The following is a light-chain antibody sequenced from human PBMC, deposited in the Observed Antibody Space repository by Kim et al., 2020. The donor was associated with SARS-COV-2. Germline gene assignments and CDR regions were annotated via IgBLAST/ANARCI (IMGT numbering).Light chain of an antibody. J-gene: IGLJ1*01. CDR1: SNDVGGYNY. CDR3: SSYTSSSTPYV. CDR2: DVS. V-gene: IGLV2-14*03. Sequence: QSTTISCTGTSNDVGGYNYVSWYQQHPGKAPKLMIYDVSNRPSGVSTRFSGSKSGNTASLTISGLQAEDEADYYCSSYTSSSTPYVFGTGTKVTVL.